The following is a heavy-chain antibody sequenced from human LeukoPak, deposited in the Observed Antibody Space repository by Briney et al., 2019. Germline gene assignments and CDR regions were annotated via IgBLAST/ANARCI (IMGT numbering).Heavy chain of an antibody. D-gene: IGHD6-13*01. V-gene: IGHV3-23*01. CDR2: INDSGGYT. CDR3: APIKAGIAAAGTAYFQH. Sequence: PGGSLRLSCAASGFTFSSYAMSWVRQAPGKELEWVSTINDSGGYTYYADSVKGRFTISRDNSKNTLYLQMNSLRAEDTAVYYCAPIKAGIAAAGTAYFQHWGQGTLVTVSS. CDR1: GFTFSSYA. J-gene: IGHJ1*01.